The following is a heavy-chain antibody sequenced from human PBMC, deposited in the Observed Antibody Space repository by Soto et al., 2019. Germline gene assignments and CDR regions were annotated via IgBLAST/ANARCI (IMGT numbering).Heavy chain of an antibody. CDR2: ITPIFGTA. D-gene: IGHD1-26*01. Sequence: QVQLVQSGAEVKKPGSSVKVSCKASGGTFSIYAISWVRQAPGQGLEWMGGITPIFGTANYAQKFQGRVTITADASTSTAYMEMSSLRSEDTAVYYCVRNLVGASYSTFDYWGQGTLATVSS. J-gene: IGHJ4*02. V-gene: IGHV1-69*01. CDR1: GGTFSIYA. CDR3: VRNLVGASYSTFDY.